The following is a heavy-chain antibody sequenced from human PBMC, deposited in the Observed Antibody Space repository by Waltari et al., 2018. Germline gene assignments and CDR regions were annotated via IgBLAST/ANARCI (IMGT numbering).Heavy chain of an antibody. J-gene: IGHJ3*02. CDR2: IYQRGTS. CDR3: ARGSEQTPNDAFDI. V-gene: IGHV4-38-2*01. D-gene: IGHD3-10*01. Sequence: QVQLEESGPGLVKPSATLSLTCVVSGYSITSDCYWGWHRQPPGKGPEWIGSIYQRGTSYSNPSLKSRVTMSVDTSQSQFSLKLSSMTAADTAIYFCARGSEQTPNDAFDIWGQGTMVTVSS. CDR1: GYSITSDCY.